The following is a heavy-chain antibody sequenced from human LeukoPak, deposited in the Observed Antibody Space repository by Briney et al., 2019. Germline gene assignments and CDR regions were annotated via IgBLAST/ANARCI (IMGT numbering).Heavy chain of an antibody. V-gene: IGHV4-59*01. Sequence: PESLSLTCTVSAGSISTYHWNWIRPPPGKRLEWIGHGSYSGSTDYTPSLKSRVTISVETSKNQFSLKLSSVTAADTAVYYCARAYGSYSFNCWGQGTLVTVSS. J-gene: IGHJ4*02. CDR3: ARAYGSYSFNC. CDR2: GSYSGST. CDR1: AGSISTYH. D-gene: IGHD1-26*01.